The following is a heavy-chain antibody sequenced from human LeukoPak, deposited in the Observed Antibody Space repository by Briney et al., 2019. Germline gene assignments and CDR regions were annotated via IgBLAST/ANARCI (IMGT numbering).Heavy chain of an antibody. J-gene: IGHJ4*02. CDR2: ISPSGGDT. D-gene: IGHD1/OR15-1a*01. Sequence: GGSLRLSCAASGFTFSSYAMTWVRQAPGEGLEWVSAISPSGGDTYYADSVQGRFTISRDNSKNTLHLQMHNLRVEDTAVYFCAKDGTDPNTPFDYWGQGILVTVSS. V-gene: IGHV3-23*01. CDR1: GFTFSSYA. CDR3: AKDGTDPNTPFDY.